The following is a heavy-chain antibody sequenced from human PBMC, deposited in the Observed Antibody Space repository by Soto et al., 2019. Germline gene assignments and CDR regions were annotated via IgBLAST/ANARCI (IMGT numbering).Heavy chain of an antibody. CDR1: GFTFSSYA. CDR2: ISGSGGST. J-gene: IGHJ6*02. Sequence: GGSLRLSCAASGFTFSSYAMSWVRQAPGKGLEWVSAISGSGGSTYYADSVKGRFTISRDNSKNTLYLQMNSLRAEDTAVYYCATDLGAMVKRYYYGMDVWGQGTTVTVSS. V-gene: IGHV3-23*01. CDR3: ATDLGAMVKRYYYGMDV. D-gene: IGHD5-18*01.